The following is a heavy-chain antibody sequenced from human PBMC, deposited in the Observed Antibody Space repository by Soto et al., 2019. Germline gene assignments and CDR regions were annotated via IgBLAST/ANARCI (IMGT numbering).Heavy chain of an antibody. Sequence: SETLSLTCAVYGVSFSGYYWNWIRQPPGKGLEWIGEINHSGSTNYNPSLQGRVTMTTDTSTSTAYMELRSLRSDDTAVYYCAREPNYFDYWGQGTLVTVSS. J-gene: IGHJ4*02. V-gene: IGHV4-34*10. CDR3: AREPNYFDY. CDR1: GVSFSGYY. CDR2: INHSGST.